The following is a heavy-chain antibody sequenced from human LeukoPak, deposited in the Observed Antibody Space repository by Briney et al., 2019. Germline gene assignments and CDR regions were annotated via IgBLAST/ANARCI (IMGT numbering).Heavy chain of an antibody. D-gene: IGHD3-16*01. CDR1: GFTFSSHT. Sequence: PGGSLRLSCVGSGFTFSSHTMHWVRQAPGKGLEYVSAISPNGGSTYYANSVKGRFTISRVNSKNTLYLQMGSLRAEDMAVYYCGRGGMTSPLDYWGQGTLVTVSS. CDR2: ISPNGGST. J-gene: IGHJ4*02. V-gene: IGHV3-64*01. CDR3: GRGGMTSPLDY.